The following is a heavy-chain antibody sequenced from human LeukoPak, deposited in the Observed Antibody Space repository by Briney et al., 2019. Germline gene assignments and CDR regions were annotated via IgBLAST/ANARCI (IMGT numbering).Heavy chain of an antibody. CDR2: INPNNGKT. D-gene: IGHD3-9*01. V-gene: IGHV1-2*02. Sequence: ASVKVSCKASGYIFTNNYIYWVRQAPGQGLEWLGGINPNNGKTTHSQKFRGRVTMTTDTSMTTAYMEVSGLRSGDAAVYYCARGDGSDILTGNNWFDPWGQGTQVIVSS. CDR1: GYIFTNNY. J-gene: IGHJ5*02. CDR3: ARGDGSDILTGNNWFDP.